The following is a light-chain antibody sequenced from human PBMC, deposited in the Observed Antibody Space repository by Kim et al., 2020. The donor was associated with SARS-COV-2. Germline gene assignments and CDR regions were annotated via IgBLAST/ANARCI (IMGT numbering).Light chain of an antibody. CDR2: AAS. CDR1: QGIDNH. Sequence: ASVGDRVAVTCRTSQGIDNHLAWYQQKPGKAPKLLIFAASTLQSGVPSRFSGSGSGTEFTLTVSSLQPEDFAIYYCQQLNTYPWTFGQGTRVDIK. V-gene: IGKV1-9*01. CDR3: QQLNTYPWT. J-gene: IGKJ1*01.